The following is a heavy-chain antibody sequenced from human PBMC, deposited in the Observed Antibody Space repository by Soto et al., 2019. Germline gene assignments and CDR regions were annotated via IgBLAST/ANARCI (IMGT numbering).Heavy chain of an antibody. J-gene: IGHJ4*02. CDR3: FREFRRVVRSTVY. V-gene: IGHV1-69*13. CDR1: GGSFSRYA. CDR2: ISPICGTA. Sequence: SVNGSCKTCGGSFSRYAISCVRQPPGQGHEWMGGISPICGTANYAQKFQGRVTITADASASTAYMELSSLRSEDTAVYYCFREFRRVVRSTVYWCQELLVT. D-gene: IGHD2-15*01.